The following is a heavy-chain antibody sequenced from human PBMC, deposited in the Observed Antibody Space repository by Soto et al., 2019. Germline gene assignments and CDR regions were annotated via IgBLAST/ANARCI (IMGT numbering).Heavy chain of an antibody. J-gene: IGHJ4*02. CDR1: GYTFTSYG. V-gene: IGHV1-18*01. CDR3: AMLSGYDSTN. CDR2: ISAYNGNT. Sequence: ASVKVSCKASGYTFTSYGISWVRQAPGQGLEWMGWISAYNGNTNYAQKLQGRVTMTEDTSTDTAYMELSSLRSEDTAVYYCAMLSGYDSTNWGQGTLVTVSS. D-gene: IGHD5-12*01.